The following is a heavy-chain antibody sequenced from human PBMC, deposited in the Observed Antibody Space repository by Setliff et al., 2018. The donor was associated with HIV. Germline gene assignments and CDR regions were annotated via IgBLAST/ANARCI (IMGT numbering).Heavy chain of an antibody. CDR1: GGSFRGYY. V-gene: IGHV4-34*01. J-gene: IGHJ4*02. D-gene: IGHD6-6*01. Sequence: SETLSLTCAVYGGSFRGYYWSWIRQPPGKGLEWIGEINHSRSTNYNPSLKSRVTMSVDTPKNQFSLKVNSVTAADTAVYYCARGRHYSSSAPFGIDFRGQGTLVTVSS. CDR2: INHSRST. CDR3: ARGRHYSSSAPFGIDF.